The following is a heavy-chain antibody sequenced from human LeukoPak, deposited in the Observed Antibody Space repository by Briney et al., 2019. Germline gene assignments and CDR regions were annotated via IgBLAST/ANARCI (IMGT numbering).Heavy chain of an antibody. D-gene: IGHD2-2*02. V-gene: IGHV3-23*01. J-gene: IGHJ6*02. Sequence: GGSLRLSYAASGFTFSSYAMSWVRQAPGKGLEWVSAISGSGGSTYYADSVKGRFTISRDNSKNTLYLQMNSLRAEDTAVYYCASDIVVVPAAISYYYGMDVWGQGTTVTVSS. CDR2: ISGSGGST. CDR3: ASDIVVVPAAISYYYGMDV. CDR1: GFTFSSYA.